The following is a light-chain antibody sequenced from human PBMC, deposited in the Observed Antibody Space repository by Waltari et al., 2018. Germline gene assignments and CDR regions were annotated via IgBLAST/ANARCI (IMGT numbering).Light chain of an antibody. J-gene: IGLJ2*01. Sequence: QSALAQPASVSGSPGQSNTISCTGSSSDIGAFDLVSWYQQHPGRAPRLIIRNVSERPSGVPHRFSGSKSGNTASLTISSLRSEDESLYFCSSFTTGSTGLFGGGTKLTVL. V-gene: IGLV2-14*03. CDR3: SSFTTGSTGL. CDR2: NVS. CDR1: SSDIGAFDL.